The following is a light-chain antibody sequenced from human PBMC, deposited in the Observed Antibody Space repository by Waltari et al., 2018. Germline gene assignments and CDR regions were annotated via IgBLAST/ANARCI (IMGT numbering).Light chain of an antibody. V-gene: IGLV2-11*01. CDR3: CSYAGSYILV. Sequence: QSALTQPRSVSGSPGQSVTIPCTGTSSDVGYYNYFSWYQQRPGKAPRLILYDVTKRPSGVPDRFSGSKSGNTASLTISGLQAEDEADFYCCSYAGSYILVFGGGTKLTVL. CDR1: SSDVGYYNY. CDR2: DVT. J-gene: IGLJ2*01.